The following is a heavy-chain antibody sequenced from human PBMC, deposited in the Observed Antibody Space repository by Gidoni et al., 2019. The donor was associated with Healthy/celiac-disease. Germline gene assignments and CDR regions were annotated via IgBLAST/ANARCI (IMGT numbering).Heavy chain of an antibody. D-gene: IGHD1-26*01. CDR3: ARTGWWSYAWYFDY. V-gene: IGHV4-59*01. CDR2: IYYSVST. Sequence: QVQLQESGPGLVTPSETLSLNCTVSGGSISSYSWSWIRQPPGKGLEWIGYIYYSVSTTYNPSLKIRVTISVDTSKNQFSLKLSSVTAADTAVYYCARTGWWSYAWYFDYWGQGTLVTVSS. J-gene: IGHJ4*02. CDR1: GGSISSYS.